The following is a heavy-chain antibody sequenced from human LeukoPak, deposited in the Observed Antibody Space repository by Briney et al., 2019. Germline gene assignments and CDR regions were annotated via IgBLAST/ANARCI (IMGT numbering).Heavy chain of an antibody. J-gene: IGHJ6*02. CDR2: ISSSSSTI. Sequence: GGSLRLSCAASGFTFSSHSMNWVRQAPGKGLEWVSYISSSSSTIYYADSVKGRFTISRDNAKNSLYLQMNGLRAEDTAVYYCARNNGMDVWGQGTTVIVSS. CDR1: GFTFSSHS. V-gene: IGHV3-48*01. CDR3: ARNNGMDV.